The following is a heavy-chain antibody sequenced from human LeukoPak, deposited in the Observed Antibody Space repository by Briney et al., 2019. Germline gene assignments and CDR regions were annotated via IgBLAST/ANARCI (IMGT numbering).Heavy chain of an antibody. CDR2: INQDESKK. J-gene: IGHJ4*02. CDR1: GFTFSNDW. Sequence: RGESLKISCAASGFTFSNDWMCWVRQAPGKGLEWVANINQDESKKYYADSVKGRFTISRDNAKNSLYLQMSSLTAEDTAIYYCARDHAYRADYWGQGTLVTVSS. V-gene: IGHV3-7*01. CDR3: ARDHAYRADY. D-gene: IGHD2-2*01.